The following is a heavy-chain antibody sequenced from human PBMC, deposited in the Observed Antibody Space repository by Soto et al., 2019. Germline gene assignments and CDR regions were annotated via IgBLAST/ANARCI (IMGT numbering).Heavy chain of an antibody. CDR2: MNPNSGNT. Sequence: ASVKVSCKASGYTFTSYDINWVRQATGQGLEWMGWMNPNSGNTGYAQKFQGRVTMTRNTSISTAYMELSSLRSEDTAVYYCARVCSSTFPYYYYYYMDVWGKGTTVTVSS. CDR1: GYTFTSYD. V-gene: IGHV1-8*01. CDR3: ARVCSSTFPYYYYYYMDV. J-gene: IGHJ6*03. D-gene: IGHD2-2*01.